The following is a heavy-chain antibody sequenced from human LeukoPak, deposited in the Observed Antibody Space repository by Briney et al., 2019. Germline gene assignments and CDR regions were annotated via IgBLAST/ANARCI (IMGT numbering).Heavy chain of an antibody. CDR3: AKKVKYSSSYTDY. D-gene: IGHD6-13*01. CDR1: GFTFSSYA. J-gene: IGHJ4*02. Sequence: PGGSLRLSCAASGFTFSSYAMSWVRQAPGKGLEWVSAISGGGGGTYYADSVKGRFTISRDNSKNTLYLQINSLRAEDTVVYYCAKKVKYSSSYTDYWGQGTLVTVSS. V-gene: IGHV3-23*01. CDR2: ISGGGGGT.